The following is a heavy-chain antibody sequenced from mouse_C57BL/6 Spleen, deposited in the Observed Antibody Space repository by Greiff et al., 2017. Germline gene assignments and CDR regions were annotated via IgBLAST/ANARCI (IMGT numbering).Heavy chain of an antibody. Sequence: EVMLVESGGGLVKPGGSLKLSCAASGFTFSSYTMSWVRQTPEKRLEWVATISGGGGNTYYPDSVKGRFTISRDNAKNTLYLQMSRLRSEDTALYYCARAYYYGSSLWYFDVWGTGTTVTVSS. CDR3: ARAYYYGSSLWYFDV. CDR2: ISGGGGNT. V-gene: IGHV5-9*01. J-gene: IGHJ1*03. CDR1: GFTFSSYT. D-gene: IGHD1-1*01.